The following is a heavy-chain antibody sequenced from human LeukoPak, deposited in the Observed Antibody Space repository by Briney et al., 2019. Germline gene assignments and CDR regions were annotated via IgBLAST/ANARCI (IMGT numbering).Heavy chain of an antibody. CDR2: ISYSGST. J-gene: IGHJ5*02. V-gene: IGHV4-59*01. Sequence: PSETLSLTCTVSGGSFSNSYWNWIWQPPGKGLEWIGYISYSGSTYYNPSLKSRVTISVDTSKKQFSLKLSSVTAVDTAVYYCARDRCPTCNWFDPWGQGTLVTVSS. CDR3: ARDRCPTCNWFDP. CDR1: GGSFSNSY.